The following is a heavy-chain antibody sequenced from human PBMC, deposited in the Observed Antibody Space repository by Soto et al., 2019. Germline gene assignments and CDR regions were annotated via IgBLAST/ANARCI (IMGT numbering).Heavy chain of an antibody. CDR2: INHSGST. J-gene: IGHJ4*02. CDR1: GGSFSGYY. CDR3: ASQQQLAAIFDY. Sequence: SETLSLTCAVYGGSFSGYYWSWIRQPPGKGLEWIGEINHSGSTNYTPSLKSRVTISVDRSKNQFSLKLSSVTAADTAVYYCASQQQLAAIFDYWGQGTLVTVSS. V-gene: IGHV4-34*01. D-gene: IGHD6-13*01.